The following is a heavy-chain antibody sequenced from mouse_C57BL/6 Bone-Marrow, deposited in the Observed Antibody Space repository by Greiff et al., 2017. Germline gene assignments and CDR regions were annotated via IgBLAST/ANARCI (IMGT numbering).Heavy chain of an antibody. V-gene: IGHV8-12*01. CDR3: ARSPMVTPYYFDY. Sequence: QVTLKESGPGLLQSSQTLSLTCSFSGFSLSTSGMGVSWIRQPSGKGLEWLAHIYWGDDKRYNPALKSRITISKDTSRNQVFLKITSVDTADTATYYCARSPMVTPYYFDYWGQGTTLTVSA. CDR1: GFSLSTSGMG. CDR2: IYWGDDK. J-gene: IGHJ2*01. D-gene: IGHD2-2*01.